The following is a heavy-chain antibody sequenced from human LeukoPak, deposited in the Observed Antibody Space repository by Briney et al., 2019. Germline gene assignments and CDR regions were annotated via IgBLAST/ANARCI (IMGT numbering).Heavy chain of an antibody. CDR3: ARYTEYYFDY. V-gene: IGHV3-7*01. CDR2: MKRDGSEV. J-gene: IGHJ4*02. CDR1: GFTFSTYW. Sequence: GGSLRLSCAASGFTFSTYWMTWVRQAPGKGLEWVANMKRDGSEVYYANSVKGHFTISRDNAKTSLYLQMNSLRAEDTAVYYCARYTEYYFDYWGQGTLVTVSS. D-gene: IGHD2-2*02.